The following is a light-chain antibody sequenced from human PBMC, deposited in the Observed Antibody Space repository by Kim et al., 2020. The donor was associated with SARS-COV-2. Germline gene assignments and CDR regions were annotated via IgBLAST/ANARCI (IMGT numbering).Light chain of an antibody. V-gene: IGLV1-44*01. CDR1: SSNIGSNT. J-gene: IGLJ3*02. Sequence: QSVLTQPPSASGTPGQRITLSCSGSSSNIGSNTVNWYHQLPGTAPKLLIYDNDQRPSGVPDRFSGSKSGTSASLAISWLQSEDEADYYCAAWDDTLKGPVFGGGTQLTVL. CDR3: AAWDDTLKGPV. CDR2: DND.